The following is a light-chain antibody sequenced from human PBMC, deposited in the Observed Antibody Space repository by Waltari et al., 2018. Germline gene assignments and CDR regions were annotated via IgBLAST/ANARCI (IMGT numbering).Light chain of an antibody. CDR3: QQYGSSPRT. CDR1: QSVSSSY. V-gene: IGKV3-20*01. Sequence: EIVLTQSPGTLSLSPGERATLSCRASQSVSSSYLAWYQQKPGQAPRLRIYGAASRATGIPYRFSGSGSGTDFTLTISRLEPEDFAVYYCQQYGSSPRTFGPGTKVDIK. CDR2: GAA. J-gene: IGKJ3*01.